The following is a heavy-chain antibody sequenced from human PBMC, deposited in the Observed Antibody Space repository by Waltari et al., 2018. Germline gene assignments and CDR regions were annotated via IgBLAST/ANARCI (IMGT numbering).Heavy chain of an antibody. Sequence: EVQLVETGGGLIQPGGSLRLSCAASGFTVSSNYMSWVRQAPGKGLEWVSVIYSGGSTYYADSVKGRFTISRDNSKNTLYLQMNSLRAEDTAVYYCVGDNYDRSAWYFDLWGRGTLVTVSS. D-gene: IGHD3-22*01. CDR1: GFTVSSNY. CDR3: VGDNYDRSAWYFDL. CDR2: IYSGGST. J-gene: IGHJ2*01. V-gene: IGHV3-53*02.